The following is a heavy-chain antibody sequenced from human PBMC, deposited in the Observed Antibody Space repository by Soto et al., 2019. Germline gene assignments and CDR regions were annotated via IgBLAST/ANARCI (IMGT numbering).Heavy chain of an antibody. Sequence: QVQLVQSGAEVKKPGASVKVSCKASGYTFTSYDINWVRQATGQGLEWMGWMNPNSGNTGYAQKFQGRVTMTRNTSIRTAYMELSSLRSEDTAVYYCARGGSSSPNYYYYYGMDVWGQGTTVTVSS. CDR1: GYTFTSYD. CDR3: ARGGSSSPNYYYYYGMDV. D-gene: IGHD6-6*01. V-gene: IGHV1-8*01. CDR2: MNPNSGNT. J-gene: IGHJ6*02.